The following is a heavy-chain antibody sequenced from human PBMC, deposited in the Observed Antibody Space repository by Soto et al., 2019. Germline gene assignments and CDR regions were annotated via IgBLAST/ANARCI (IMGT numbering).Heavy chain of an antibody. V-gene: IGHV3-7*03. J-gene: IGHJ4*02. CDR1: GLTFRNDW. D-gene: IGHD4-17*01. CDR3: AVYGYGVSAAAY. Sequence: GSLRLSCAGSGLTFRNDWLSWVRQAPGKGLEWVANINQDGSERYYVDSVRGRFTISRDNVENSLYLQLNSLRPEDTAVYYCAVYGYGVSAAAYWGQGTLVTVSS. CDR2: INQDGSER.